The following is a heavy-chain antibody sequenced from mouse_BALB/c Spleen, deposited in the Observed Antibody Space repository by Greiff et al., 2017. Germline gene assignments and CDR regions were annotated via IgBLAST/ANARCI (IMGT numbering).Heavy chain of an antibody. J-gene: IGHJ4*01. V-gene: IGHV5-15*02. D-gene: IGHD2-4*01. CDR2: ISNLAYSI. CDR1: GFTFSDYG. CDR3: ARGGLRRDYAMDY. Sequence: EVMLVESGGGLVQPGGSRKLSCAASGFTFSDYGMAWVRQAPGKGPEWVAFISNLAYSIYYADTVTGRFTISRENAKNTLYLERSSLRSEDTAMYYCARGGLRRDYAMDYWGQGTSVTVSA.